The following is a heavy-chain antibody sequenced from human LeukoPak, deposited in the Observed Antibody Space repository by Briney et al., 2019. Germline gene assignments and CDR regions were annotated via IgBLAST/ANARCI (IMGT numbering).Heavy chain of an antibody. CDR2: INTDGSST. V-gene: IGHV3-74*01. CDR1: GFTFSSYW. D-gene: IGHD1-26*01. J-gene: IGHJ4*02. CDR3: ASASGSYYHTGY. Sequence: GGSLRLSCAASGFTFSSYWMHWVRQAPGKGLVCVSLINTDGSSTSYAVSVEGRFPLYRDNAKNTLYLQMNSLRGEDTAVYYCASASGSYYHTGYWGQGTLVTVSS.